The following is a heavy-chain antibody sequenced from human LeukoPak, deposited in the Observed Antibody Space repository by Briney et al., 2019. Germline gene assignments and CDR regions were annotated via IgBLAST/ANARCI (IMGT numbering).Heavy chain of an antibody. CDR3: AKGGRTYYDFWSGYPRDAFDY. CDR1: GFTFSSYG. J-gene: IGHJ4*02. Sequence: GRSLRLSCAASGFTFSSYGMHWVRQAPGKGLEWEAVIWYDGSNKYYADSVKVRFTISRDNSKNTLYLQMNSLRAEDTAVYYCAKGGRTYYDFWSGYPRDAFDYWGQGTLVTVSS. D-gene: IGHD3-3*01. V-gene: IGHV3-33*06. CDR2: IWYDGSNK.